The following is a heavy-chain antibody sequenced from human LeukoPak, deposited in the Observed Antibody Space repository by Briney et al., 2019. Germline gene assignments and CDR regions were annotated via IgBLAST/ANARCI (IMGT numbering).Heavy chain of an antibody. J-gene: IGHJ4*02. CDR2: IIPIFGTA. CDR3: ARDPPYCTNGVCYTSYFDY. CDR1: GGTFISYA. Sequence: SVKVSCKASGGTFISYAISWVRQAPGQGLEWMGGIIPIFGTANYAQKFQGRVMITADESTSTAYMELSSLRSEDTAVYYCARDPPYCTNGVCYTSYFDYWGQGTLVTVSS. D-gene: IGHD2-8*01. V-gene: IGHV1-69*01.